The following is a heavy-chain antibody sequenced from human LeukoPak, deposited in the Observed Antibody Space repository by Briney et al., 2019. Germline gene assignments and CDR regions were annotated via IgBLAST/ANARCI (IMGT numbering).Heavy chain of an antibody. J-gene: IGHJ5*02. CDR2: IYYSGST. Sequence: SETLSLTCTVSGGSISSYYWSWIRQPPGKELEWIGYIYYSGSTNYNPSLKSRVTISVDTSKNQFSLKLSSVTAADTAVYYCARQAGRYCSSTSCYTGGPWGQGTLVTVSS. CDR1: GGSISSYY. CDR3: ARQAGRYCSSTSCYTGGP. D-gene: IGHD2-2*02. V-gene: IGHV4-59*01.